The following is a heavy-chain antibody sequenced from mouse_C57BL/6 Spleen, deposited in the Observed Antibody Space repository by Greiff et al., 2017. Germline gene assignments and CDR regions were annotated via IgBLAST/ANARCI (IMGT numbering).Heavy chain of an antibody. CDR2: IRNKANGYTT. CDR3: ARDGYYAMDY. CDR1: GFTFTDYY. Sequence: EVQGVESGGGLVQPGGSLSLSCAASGFTFTDYYMSWVRQPPGKALEWLGFIRNKANGYTTEYSASVKGRFTISRDNSQRILYLQMNALRAEDSATYYCARDGYYAMDYGVKEPQSPSPQ. J-gene: IGHJ4*01. V-gene: IGHV7-3*01.